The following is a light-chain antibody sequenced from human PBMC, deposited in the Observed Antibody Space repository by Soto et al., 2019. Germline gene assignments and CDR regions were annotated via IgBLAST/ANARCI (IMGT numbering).Light chain of an antibody. V-gene: IGKV3-20*01. CDR3: QQYGSSPRYT. CDR1: QSVSSSY. J-gene: IGKJ2*01. Sequence: EIVLTQSPGTLSLSPGERATLSCRASQSVSSSYLAWYQQKPGQAPRLLIYGASSRATGIPDRFSGSGSGTDFTLTISRLEPEDFAVYYCQQYGSSPRYTFGRGTQLEIK. CDR2: GAS.